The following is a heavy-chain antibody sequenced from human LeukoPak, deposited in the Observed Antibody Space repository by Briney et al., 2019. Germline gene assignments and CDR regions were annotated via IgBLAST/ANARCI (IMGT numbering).Heavy chain of an antibody. V-gene: IGHV3-23*01. D-gene: IGHD3-9*01. Sequence: GGSLRLSCAASGFTFCNYAMSWVRQAPGKGLEWVSAITGSGSGIYYADSMKSRFTISRDNSKNTLYLQINSLRAEDTAVYYCAKWVDYDVLTGYYVSDYWGQGTLVTVSS. CDR3: AKWVDYDVLTGYYVSDY. J-gene: IGHJ4*02. CDR2: ITGSGSGI. CDR1: GFTFCNYA.